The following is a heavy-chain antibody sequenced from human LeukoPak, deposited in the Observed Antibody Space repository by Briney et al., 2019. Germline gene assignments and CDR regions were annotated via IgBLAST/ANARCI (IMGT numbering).Heavy chain of an antibody. CDR3: ARDPYSSTWSYGMDV. CDR1: GFTFSSYG. J-gene: IGHJ6*02. V-gene: IGHV3-7*05. D-gene: IGHD6-6*01. CDR2: IKQDGSEE. Sequence: GGSLRLSCAASGFTFSSYGMHWVRQAPGKGLEWVANIKQDGSEEAYVDSLKGRFTISRDNAKNSLFLQMNTLRAEDTAVYYCARDPYSSTWSYGMDVWGQGTTVTVSS.